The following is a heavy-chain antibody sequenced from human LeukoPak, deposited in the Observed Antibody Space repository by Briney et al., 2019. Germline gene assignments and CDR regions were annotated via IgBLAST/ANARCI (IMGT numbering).Heavy chain of an antibody. CDR3: ARGLDTMVRGVILDY. CDR2: LYSGGST. J-gene: IGHJ4*02. V-gene: IGHV3-66*02. D-gene: IGHD3-10*01. CDR1: GFTVSGNY. Sequence: GGSLRLSCAASGFTVSGNYMSWVRQAPGKGLEWVSVLYSGGSTYYADSVKGRFTIPRDNSKNTLYLQMNSLRAEDTAVYYCARGLDTMVRGVILDYWGQGTLVTVSS.